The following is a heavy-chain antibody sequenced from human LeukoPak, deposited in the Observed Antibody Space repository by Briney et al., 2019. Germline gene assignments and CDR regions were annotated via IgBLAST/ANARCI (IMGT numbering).Heavy chain of an antibody. J-gene: IGHJ4*02. Sequence: GGSLRLSCAASGSLFSSYNMNWVRQAPGKGLEWLSYISGSSSIIYYADSVKGRFTISRDNSKNTLYLQMNSLRAEDTAVYYCARAGLWFGELSYFDYWGQGTLVTVSS. D-gene: IGHD3-10*01. CDR2: ISGSSSII. CDR1: GSLFSSYN. V-gene: IGHV3-48*01. CDR3: ARAGLWFGELSYFDY.